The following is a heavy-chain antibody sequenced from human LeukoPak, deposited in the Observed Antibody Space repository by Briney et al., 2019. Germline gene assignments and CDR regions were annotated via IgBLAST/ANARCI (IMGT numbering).Heavy chain of an antibody. D-gene: IGHD4-17*01. Sequence: SETLSLTCAVYGGSFSGYYWSWIRQPPGKGLEWIGEINHSGSTNYNPSLKSRVTISVDTSKNQFSLKLSSVTAADTAVYYCARGYNGDYGGDYYFDYWGQGTLVTVSS. J-gene: IGHJ4*02. CDR3: ARGYNGDYGGDYYFDY. CDR2: INHSGST. CDR1: GGSFSGYY. V-gene: IGHV4-34*01.